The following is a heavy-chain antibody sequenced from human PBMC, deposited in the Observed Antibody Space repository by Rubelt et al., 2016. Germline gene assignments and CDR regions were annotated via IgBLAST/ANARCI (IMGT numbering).Heavy chain of an antibody. CDR3: ARNNIIRGNDAFGI. J-gene: IGHJ3*02. V-gene: IGHV1-3*01. CDR2: INAGNGNT. CDR1: GYSFTTYS. Sequence: QVQLVQSGAEVKKPGASVKVSCKAAGYSFTTYSIHWVRQAPGQRLEWMGWINAGNGNTKYSQTFQGGVTITRETSARTAYMELSSLGSEDTAIYYCARNNIIRGNDAFGIGGQGTMVTVSA. D-gene: IGHD1/OR15-1a*01.